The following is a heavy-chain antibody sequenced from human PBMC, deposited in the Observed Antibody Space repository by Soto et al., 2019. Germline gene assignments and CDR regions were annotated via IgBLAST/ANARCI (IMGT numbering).Heavy chain of an antibody. V-gene: IGHV1-69*13. Sequence: ASVKVSCKASGGTFSSYAISWVRQAPGQGLEWMGGIIPIFGTANYAQKFQGRVTITADESASTAYMELSSLRSEDTAVYYCARGESSGYYSPVSCGMDVWGQGTRVTVSS. J-gene: IGHJ6*02. D-gene: IGHD3-22*01. CDR2: IIPIFGTA. CDR3: ARGESSGYYSPVSCGMDV. CDR1: GGTFSSYA.